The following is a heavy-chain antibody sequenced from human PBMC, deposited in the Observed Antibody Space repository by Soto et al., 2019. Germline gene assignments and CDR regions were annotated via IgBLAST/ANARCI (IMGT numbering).Heavy chain of an antibody. CDR2: ISDDGITK. J-gene: IGHJ4*02. CDR1: GFTFSTFA. V-gene: IGHV3-30*03. D-gene: IGHD6-19*01. Sequence: QVQLVESGGGVVQPGRSLRLSCAASGFTFSTFAMHWVRQAPGKGLEWVAVISDDGITKYYADSVKRRFTISRDNSKNTLYLEMNSLRAEDTAVYYGYSSGWWGQGTLVTVSS. CDR3: YSSGW.